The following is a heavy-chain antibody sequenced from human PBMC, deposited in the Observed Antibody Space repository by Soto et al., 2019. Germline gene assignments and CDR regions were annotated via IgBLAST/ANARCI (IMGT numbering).Heavy chain of an antibody. CDR2: SNPNTGGT. J-gene: IGHJ4*02. V-gene: IGHV1-2*02. Sequence: QAQLVQSGAEVKKPGASVKVSCKASGYTFTKYYIHWVRQAPGQGLEWMGWSNPNTGGTNYAQKFQGRVAMTRDTSISTAYMDLSRLGSDDTAVYYCARQLAYCGGDCYTEPLAYWGQGTLVTVSS. D-gene: IGHD2-21*02. CDR1: GYTFTKYY. CDR3: ARQLAYCGGDCYTEPLAY.